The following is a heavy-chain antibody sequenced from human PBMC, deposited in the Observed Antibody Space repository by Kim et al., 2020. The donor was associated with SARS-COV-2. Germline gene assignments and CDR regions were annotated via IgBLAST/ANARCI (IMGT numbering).Heavy chain of an antibody. J-gene: IGHJ5*02. CDR2: IWYDGSNK. D-gene: IGHD6-13*01. CDR3: AKDRRVNSRGWFDP. V-gene: IGHV3-33*06. CDR1: GFTFSSYG. Sequence: GGSLRLSCAASGFTFSSYGMHWVRQAPGKGLEWVAVIWYDGSNKYYADSVKGRFTISRDNSKNTLYLQMNSLRAEDTAVYYCAKDRRVNSRGWFDPWGQGTLFTVSS.